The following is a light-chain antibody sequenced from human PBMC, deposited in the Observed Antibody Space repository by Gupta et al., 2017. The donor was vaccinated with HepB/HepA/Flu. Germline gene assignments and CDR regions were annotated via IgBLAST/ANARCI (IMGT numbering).Light chain of an antibody. CDR2: NDY. J-gene: IGLJ1*01. Sequence: SYGLTQPPSVSGAPGKTARIPCGGDNIERKSVHWYQQKPGQAPELVLFNDYDRPSGIPELFSGSSSSNTATTTTSTVAAGDEADDYCYLWDTNTNNTRYVFGTGTRVTVL. CDR1: NIERKS. V-gene: IGLV3-21*03. CDR3: YLWDTNTNNTRYV.